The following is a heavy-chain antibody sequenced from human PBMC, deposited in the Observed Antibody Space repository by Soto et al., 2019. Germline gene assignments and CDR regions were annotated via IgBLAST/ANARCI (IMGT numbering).Heavy chain of an antibody. V-gene: IGHV1-8*01. CDR1: GYTFTSYD. CDR3: ARGGEYSGYDPPGY. J-gene: IGHJ4*02. Sequence: ASVKVSCKASGYTFTSYDINWVRQANGQGLEWMGWMNPNSGNTGYAQKFQGRVTMTRNTSISTAYMELSSLRSEDTAVYYCARGGEYSGYDPPGYWGQGTLVTVSS. D-gene: IGHD5-12*01. CDR2: MNPNSGNT.